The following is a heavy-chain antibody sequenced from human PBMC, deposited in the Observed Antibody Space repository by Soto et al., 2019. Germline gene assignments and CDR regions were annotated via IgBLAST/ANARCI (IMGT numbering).Heavy chain of an antibody. CDR2: IYYSGST. V-gene: IGHV4-59*01. Sequence: QVQLQESGPGLVKPSETLSLTCTVSGGSISSYYWSWIRQPPGKGLEWIGYIYYSGSTNYNPSLKRRVTISVDTSKNQFSLKLSSVTAADTAVYYCARGDPLRWFGEKVYYGMDVWGQGTTVTVSS. J-gene: IGHJ6*02. CDR1: GGSISSYY. D-gene: IGHD3-10*01. CDR3: ARGDPLRWFGEKVYYGMDV.